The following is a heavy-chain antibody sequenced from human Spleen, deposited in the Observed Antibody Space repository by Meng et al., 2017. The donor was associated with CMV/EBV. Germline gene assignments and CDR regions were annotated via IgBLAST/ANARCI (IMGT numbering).Heavy chain of an antibody. Sequence: GESLKISCAASGFTFDSYAMSWVRQAPGKGLEWVAVISYDGSNKYYADSVKGRFTISRDNSKNTLYLQMNSLRAEDTAVYYCARDSRAGYTYGYLTFDYWGQGTLVTVSS. D-gene: IGHD5-18*01. CDR3: ARDSRAGYTYGYLTFDY. CDR1: GFTFDSYA. V-gene: IGHV3-30*04. CDR2: ISYDGSNK. J-gene: IGHJ4*02.